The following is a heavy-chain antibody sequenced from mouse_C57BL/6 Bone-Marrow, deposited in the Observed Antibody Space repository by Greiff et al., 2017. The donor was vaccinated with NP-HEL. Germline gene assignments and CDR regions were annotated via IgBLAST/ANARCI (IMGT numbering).Heavy chain of an antibody. V-gene: IGHV1-81*01. CDR2: IYPRSGNT. D-gene: IGHD3-2*02. CDR1: GYTFTSYG. Sequence: QVQLKESGAELARPGASVKLSCKASGYTFTSYGISWVKQRTGQGLEWIGEIYPRSGNTYYNEKFKGKATLTADKSSSTAYMELRSLTSEDSAVYFCARGTAQVYYYAMDYWGQGTSVTVSS. CDR3: ARGTAQVYYYAMDY. J-gene: IGHJ4*01.